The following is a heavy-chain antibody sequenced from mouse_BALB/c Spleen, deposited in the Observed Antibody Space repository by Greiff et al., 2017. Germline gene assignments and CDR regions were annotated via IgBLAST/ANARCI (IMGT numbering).Heavy chain of an antibody. CDR3: ARGGIYYDYDDGAY. J-gene: IGHJ3*01. CDR2: IDPENGNT. D-gene: IGHD2-4*01. CDR1: GFNIKDYY. V-gene: IGHV14-1*02. Sequence: EVQLQESGAELVRPGALVKLSCKASGFNIKDYYMHWVKQRPEQGLEWIGWIDPENGNTIYDPKFQGKASITADTSSNTAYLQLSSLTSEDTAVYYCARGGIYYDYDDGAYWGQGTLVTVSA.